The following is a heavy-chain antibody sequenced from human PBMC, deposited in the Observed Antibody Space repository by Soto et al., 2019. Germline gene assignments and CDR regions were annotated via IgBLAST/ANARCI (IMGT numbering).Heavy chain of an antibody. CDR1: GGSISSYY. J-gene: IGHJ5*02. Sequence: PSETLSLTCTVSGGSISSYYWSWIRQPPGKGLEWIGYIYYSGSTNYNPSLKSRVTISVDTSKNQFSLKLSSVTAADTAVYYCARDSGDSRDCSSTSCYAYNWFDPWGQGTLVTVSS. D-gene: IGHD2-2*01. CDR3: ARDSGDSRDCSSTSCYAYNWFDP. CDR2: IYYSGST. V-gene: IGHV4-59*01.